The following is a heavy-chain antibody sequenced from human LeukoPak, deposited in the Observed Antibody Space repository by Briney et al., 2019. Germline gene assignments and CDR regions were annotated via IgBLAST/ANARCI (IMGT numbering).Heavy chain of an antibody. J-gene: IGHJ4*02. V-gene: IGHV3-21*04. Sequence: GGSLRLSCAASGFTFSSYSMNWVRQAPGKGLEWVSSISSSSSYIYYADSVKGRFTISRDNAKNSLYLQMNSLRAEDTALYYCAKGGSSGILYYFDYWGQGTLVTVSS. CDR1: GFTFSSYS. CDR3: AKGGSSGILYYFDY. D-gene: IGHD3-10*01. CDR2: ISSSSSYI.